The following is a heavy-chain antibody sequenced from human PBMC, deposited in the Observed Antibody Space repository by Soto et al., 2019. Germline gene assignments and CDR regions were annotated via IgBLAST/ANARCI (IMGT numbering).Heavy chain of an antibody. CDR2: IIPILGIA. CDR3: ARADRNAVTSVDY. D-gene: IGHD4-17*01. Sequence: QVQLVQSGAEVKKPGSSVKVSCKASGGTFSSYTISWVRQAPGQGLEWMGRIIPILGIANYAQKFQGRVTIPADKSTSNAYMELSSLRSEDTAVYYCARADRNAVTSVDYWGQGTLVTVSS. V-gene: IGHV1-69*02. J-gene: IGHJ4*02. CDR1: GGTFSSYT.